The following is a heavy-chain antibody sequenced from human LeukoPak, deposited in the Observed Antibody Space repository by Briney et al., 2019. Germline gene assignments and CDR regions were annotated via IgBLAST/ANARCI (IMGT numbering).Heavy chain of an antibody. J-gene: IGHJ2*01. CDR2: IKQDGSEK. V-gene: IGHV3-7*01. Sequence: GGSLRLSCAASGFTFSNYWMTWVRQAPGEGPEWVANIKQDGSEKYYVDSVKGRFTISRDNAKNSLSLQMNSLRAEDTAVYYCARDDEAWYFDLWGRGTLVTVSS. CDR3: ARDDEAWYFDL. CDR1: GFTFSNYW.